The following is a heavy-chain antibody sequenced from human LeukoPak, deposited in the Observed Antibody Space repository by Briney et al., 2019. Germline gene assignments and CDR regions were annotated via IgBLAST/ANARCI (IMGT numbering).Heavy chain of an antibody. CDR1: GGTFSSYA. D-gene: IGHD2-15*01. CDR2: IISILGSA. CDR3: ARDWGRYVVVVAAFDYYYYGMDV. J-gene: IGHJ6*02. V-gene: IGHV1-69*04. Sequence: SLKVSCNTSGGTFSSYAISWLRRAPGQGLEGMVRIISILGSANYAQKFQGRVPITADKSTSTAYMELSSLRSEDTAVYYCARDWGRYVVVVAAFDYYYYGMDVWGQGTTVTVSS.